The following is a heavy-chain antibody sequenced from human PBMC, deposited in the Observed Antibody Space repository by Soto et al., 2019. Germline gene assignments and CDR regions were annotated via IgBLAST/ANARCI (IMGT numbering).Heavy chain of an antibody. CDR3: AKEDTSSGSLDY. CDR2: ISDSGATT. Sequence: GGSLRLSCAASGFPFGENAMSWVRQAPGKGLEWVSGISDSGATTYYADSVRGRFTISRDNSKNTLYLQMKSLRAEDSASYYCAKEDTSSGSLDYWGQGALVTV. D-gene: IGHD6-19*01. CDR1: GFPFGENA. V-gene: IGHV3-23*01. J-gene: IGHJ4*02.